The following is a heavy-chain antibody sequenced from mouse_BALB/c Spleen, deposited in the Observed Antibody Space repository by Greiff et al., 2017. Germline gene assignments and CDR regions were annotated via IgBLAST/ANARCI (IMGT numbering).Heavy chain of an antibody. CDR3: TGGGYSFDYYFDY. D-gene: IGHD2-12*01. J-gene: IGHJ2*01. V-gene: IGHV1-5*01. Sequence: EVQLQQSGTVLARPGASVKMSCKASGYTFTSYWMPWVKQRPGQGLEWIGAIYPGNSDTSYNQKFKGKTKRTAVTSTSTAYMELSSLTNEVSAVFYCTGGGYSFDYYFDYWGPGTTVTVSA. CDR1: GYTFTSYW. CDR2: IYPGNSDT.